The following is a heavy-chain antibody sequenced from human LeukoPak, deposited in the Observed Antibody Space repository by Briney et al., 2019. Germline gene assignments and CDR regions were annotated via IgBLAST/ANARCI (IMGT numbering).Heavy chain of an antibody. V-gene: IGHV1-2*02. CDR3: ARGGYVWGSYRSYDY. Sequence: ASVKVSCKASGYTFTGYYMYWVRQAPGQGLEWVGWINPNSGDTNYAQKFQGRVTMTRDTSISTAYMELSRLRSDDTAVYYCARGGYVWGSYRSYDYWGQGTLVTVSS. CDR2: INPNSGDT. CDR1: GYTFTGYY. J-gene: IGHJ4*02. D-gene: IGHD3-16*02.